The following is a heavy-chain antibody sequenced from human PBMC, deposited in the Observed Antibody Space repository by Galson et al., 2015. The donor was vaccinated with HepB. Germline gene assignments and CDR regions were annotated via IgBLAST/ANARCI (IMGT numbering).Heavy chain of an antibody. Sequence: SLRLSCAASGFTFSSYSMNWVRQAPGKGLEWVSSISSSSSYIYYADSVKGRFTISRDNAKNSLYLQMNSLRAEDTAVYYCAIVVVAATAGADAFDIWGQGTMVTVSS. CDR1: GFTFSSYS. D-gene: IGHD2-15*01. V-gene: IGHV3-21*01. CDR2: ISSSSSYI. CDR3: AIVVVAATAGADAFDI. J-gene: IGHJ3*02.